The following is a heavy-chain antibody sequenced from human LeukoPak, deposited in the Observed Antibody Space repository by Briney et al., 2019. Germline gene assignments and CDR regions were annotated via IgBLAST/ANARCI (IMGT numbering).Heavy chain of an antibody. J-gene: IGHJ3*02. V-gene: IGHV4-30-2*01. CDR3: ARVLGYCSSTSCYKAAFDI. CDR2: IYHSGST. D-gene: IGHD2-2*02. CDR1: GGSISSGGYY. Sequence: SETLSLTCTVSGGSISSGGYYWSWIRQPPGKGLEWIGYIYHSGSTYYNPSLKSRVTISVDRSKNQFSLKLSSVTAADTAVYYCARVLGYCSSTSCYKAAFDIWGQGTMVTVSS.